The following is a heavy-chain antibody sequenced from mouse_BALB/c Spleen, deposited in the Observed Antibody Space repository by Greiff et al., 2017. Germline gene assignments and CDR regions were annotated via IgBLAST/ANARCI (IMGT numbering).Heavy chain of an antibody. CDR1: GFAFSSYD. V-gene: IGHV5-12-1*01. J-gene: IGHJ3*01. CDR2: ISSGGGST. Sequence: EVNVVESGGGLVKPGGSLKLSCAASGFAFSSYDMSWVRQTPEKRLEWVAYISSGGGSTYYPDTVKGRFTISRDNAKNTLYLQMSSLKSEDTAMYYCARHRGITTATWAYWGQGTLVTVSA. CDR3: ARHRGITTATWAY. D-gene: IGHD1-2*01.